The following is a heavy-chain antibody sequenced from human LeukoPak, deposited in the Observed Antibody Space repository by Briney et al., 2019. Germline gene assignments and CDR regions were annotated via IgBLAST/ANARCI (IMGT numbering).Heavy chain of an antibody. CDR2: IYHSGTT. D-gene: IGHD6-19*01. CDR1: DYSISSPYF. Sequence: PSETLALLCAVSDYSISSPYFWGWIRQPPGKGLEWIGSIYHSGTTYYNPSLESRVTISVDTSKNQFSLKLSSVTAADTAIYYCARGDGGASWLVHIWFDPWGPG. V-gene: IGHV4-38-2*01. CDR3: ARGDGGASWLVHIWFDP. J-gene: IGHJ5*02.